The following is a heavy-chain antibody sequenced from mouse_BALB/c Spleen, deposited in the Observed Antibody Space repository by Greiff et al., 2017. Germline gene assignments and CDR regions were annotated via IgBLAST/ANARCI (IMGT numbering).Heavy chain of an antibody. CDR2: ISYSGST. V-gene: IGHV3-8*02. J-gene: IGHJ2*01. CDR3: ARSNYGSSPYYFDY. Sequence: DVKLVESGPSLVKPSQTLSLTCSVTGDSITSGYWNWIRKFPGNKLEYMGYISYSGSTYYNPSLKSRISITRDTSKNQYYLQLNSVTTEDTATYYCARSNYGSSPYYFDYWGQGTTLTVSS. CDR1: GDSITSGY. D-gene: IGHD1-1*01.